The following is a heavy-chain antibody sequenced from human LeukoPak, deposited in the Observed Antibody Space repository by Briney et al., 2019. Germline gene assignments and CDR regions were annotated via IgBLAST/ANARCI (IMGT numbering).Heavy chain of an antibody. CDR2: ISSNGGST. Sequence: GGSLRLSCSASGFTFSSYAMHWVRQAPGKGLEYVSAISSNGGSTYYAASLKGRFTISRDNSKNTLYLQMSSLRAEDTAVYYCAKVSHYDFWSGYSHYWGQGTLVTVSS. D-gene: IGHD3-3*01. CDR1: GFTFSSYA. CDR3: AKVSHYDFWSGYSHY. J-gene: IGHJ4*02. V-gene: IGHV3-64D*09.